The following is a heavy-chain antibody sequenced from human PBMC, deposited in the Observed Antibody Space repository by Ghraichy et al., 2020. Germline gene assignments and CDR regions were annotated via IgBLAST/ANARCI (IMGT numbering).Heavy chain of an antibody. CDR3: ARGGPWNFDY. CDR1: GFTFSSYS. D-gene: IGHD3-10*01. Sequence: GSLRLSCAASGFTFSSYSMNWVRQAPGKGLEWVSYISSSSSTIYYADSVKGRFTISRDNAKNSLYPQMNSLRAEDTAVYYCARGGPWNFDYWGQGTLVTVSS. J-gene: IGHJ4*02. V-gene: IGHV3-48*04. CDR2: ISSSSSTI.